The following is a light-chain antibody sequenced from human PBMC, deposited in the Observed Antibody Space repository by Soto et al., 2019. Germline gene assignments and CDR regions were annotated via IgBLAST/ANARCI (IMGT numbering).Light chain of an antibody. CDR3: QVWDSSSDHPNWV. V-gene: IGLV3-21*02. J-gene: IGLJ3*02. Sequence: SYELTQPPSVSVAPGQTAKITCGGNNIGSKSVHWYQQKPGQAPVLVVYDDSDRPSGIPEQFSGSNSGNTATLTISRVEAGDEADYYCQVWDSSSDHPNWVFGGGTKVTVL. CDR2: DDS. CDR1: NIGSKS.